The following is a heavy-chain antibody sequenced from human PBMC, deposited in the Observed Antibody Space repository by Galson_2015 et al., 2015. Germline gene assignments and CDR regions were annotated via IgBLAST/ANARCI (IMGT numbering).Heavy chain of an antibody. V-gene: IGHV4-31*03. CDR3: ARRITVAGIFDY. CDR2: IYSSGNT. J-gene: IGHJ4*02. D-gene: IGHD6-19*01. Sequence: TLSLTCTVSPGSIRSGGYYWSWIRQRPEKGLEWIGYIYSSGNTYYNPSFKSRVTIALDTSENQFSLNLSSVTAADTAVYYCARRITVAGIFDYWGQGTLVTVSS. CDR1: PGSIRSGGYY.